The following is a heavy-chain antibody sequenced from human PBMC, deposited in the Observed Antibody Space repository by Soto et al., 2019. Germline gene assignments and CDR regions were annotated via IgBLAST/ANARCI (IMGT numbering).Heavy chain of an antibody. Sequence: QVQLQESGPGLVKPSQTLSLTCTVSGVSITSGDYNWSWLRQAPGKGLEWIGFVYSSGRTYSNPSLKSRLTMSEDTSKNQFSLKVNSVTAADTAVYYCATLGIAGTTSHSYYGMDVWGQGTPVAVSS. D-gene: IGHD1-7*01. CDR2: VYSSGRT. CDR3: ATLGIAGTTSHSYYGMDV. CDR1: GVSITSGDYN. J-gene: IGHJ6*02. V-gene: IGHV4-30-4*01.